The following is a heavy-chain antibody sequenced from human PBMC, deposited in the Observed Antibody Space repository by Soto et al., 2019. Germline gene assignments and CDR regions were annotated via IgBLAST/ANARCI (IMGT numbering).Heavy chain of an antibody. D-gene: IGHD2-15*01. CDR3: AREGLYCSGGSCSEGCFDY. J-gene: IGHJ4*02. CDR2: ISSSSSYI. CDR1: GFTFSSYS. Sequence: GGSLRLSCAASGFTFSSYSMNWVRQAPGKGLEWVSSISSSSSYIYYADSVKGRFTISRDNAKNSLYLQMNSLRAEDTAVYYCAREGLYCSGGSCSEGCFDYWGQGTLVTVSS. V-gene: IGHV3-21*01.